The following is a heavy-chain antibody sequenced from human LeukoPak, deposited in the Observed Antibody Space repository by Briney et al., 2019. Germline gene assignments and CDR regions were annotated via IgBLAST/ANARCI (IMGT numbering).Heavy chain of an antibody. CDR2: INWNGGGT. CDR1: GFTFDDHG. CDR3: ARALAKWELLALDY. Sequence: GGSLRLSCAASGFTFDDHGMSWVRQAPGKGLEWVSDINWNGGGTNYADSVKGRFTISRDNAKNSLYLQMNSLRAANSALYFCARALAKWELLALDYWAREPWSPSPQ. D-gene: IGHD1-26*01. V-gene: IGHV3-20*04. J-gene: IGHJ4*02.